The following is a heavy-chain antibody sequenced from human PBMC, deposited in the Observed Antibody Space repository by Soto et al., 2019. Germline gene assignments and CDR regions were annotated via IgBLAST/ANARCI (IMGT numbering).Heavy chain of an antibody. Sequence: QVQLQESGPGLVKPSGTLSLTCAVSGGSISSSNWWSWVRQPPGKGLEWIGEIYHRGSTNYNPSLKSRVTISVDKSKNQFALKLSSVTAADTAVYSCATSDPVTTFKASSSWGQGTLVTVSS. CDR2: IYHRGST. CDR3: ATSDPVTTFKASSS. CDR1: GGSISSSNW. J-gene: IGHJ1*01. D-gene: IGHD4-17*01. V-gene: IGHV4-4*02.